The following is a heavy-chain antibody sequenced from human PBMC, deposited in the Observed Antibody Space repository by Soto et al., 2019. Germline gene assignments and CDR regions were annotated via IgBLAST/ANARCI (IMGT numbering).Heavy chain of an antibody. CDR3: ARDQEIVATTHYYYYYGMDV. CDR1: GYTFTSYA. V-gene: IGHV1-3*01. CDR2: INAGNGNT. J-gene: IGHJ6*02. D-gene: IGHD5-12*01. Sequence: ASVRVSCKASGYTFTSYAMHWVRQAPGQRLEWMGWINAGNGNTKYSQKFQGRVTITRDTSASTAYMELSSLRSEDTAVYYCARDQEIVATTHYYYYYGMDVWGQGTTVTVSS.